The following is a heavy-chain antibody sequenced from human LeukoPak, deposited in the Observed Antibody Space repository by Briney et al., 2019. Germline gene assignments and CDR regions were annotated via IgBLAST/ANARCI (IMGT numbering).Heavy chain of an antibody. J-gene: IGHJ4*02. CDR2: INYNGRST. D-gene: IGHD1-1*01. Sequence: GGSLRLSCAATGFSFGNSDMNWFRQAPGEEPHWVANINYNGRSTSYADSVKGRFTIARDNSKSMLFLQMNGLRAEDTALYYCAKDPNWEGGYWGQGTLVTVSS. CDR3: AKDPNWEGGY. CDR1: GFSFGNSD. V-gene: IGHV3-23*01.